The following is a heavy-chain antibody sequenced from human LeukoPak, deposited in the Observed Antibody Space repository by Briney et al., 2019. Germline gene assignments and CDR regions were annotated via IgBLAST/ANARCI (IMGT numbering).Heavy chain of an antibody. J-gene: IGHJ4*02. CDR1: GYTFTSYY. D-gene: IGHD3-16*02. V-gene: IGHV1-46*01. CDR2: INPSGGST. Sequence: ASVKVSCKASGYTFTSYYMHWVRQAPGQGLEWMGIINPSGGSTSYAQKFQSRVTMTRDTSTSTVYMELSSLRSEDTAVYYCARATVRGELSLYGYFDYWGQGTLVTVSS. CDR3: ARATVRGELSLYGYFDY.